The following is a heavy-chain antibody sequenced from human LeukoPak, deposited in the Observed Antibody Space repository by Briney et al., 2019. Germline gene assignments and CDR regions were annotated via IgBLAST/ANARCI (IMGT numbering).Heavy chain of an antibody. D-gene: IGHD6-19*01. Sequence: GASVKVSCKASGYTFTGYYMHWVRQAPGQGLEWMGWINPSGGSTSYAQKSQGRVTMTRDTSTSTVYMELSSLRSEDTAVYYCARAESPQWLVVLVFGYWGQGTLVTVSS. J-gene: IGHJ4*02. CDR1: GYTFTGYY. V-gene: IGHV1-46*01. CDR3: ARAESPQWLVVLVFGY. CDR2: INPSGGST.